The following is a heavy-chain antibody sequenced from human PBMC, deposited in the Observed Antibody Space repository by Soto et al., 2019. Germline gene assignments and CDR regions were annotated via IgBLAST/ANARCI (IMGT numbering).Heavy chain of an antibody. CDR1: GASLNSGSYY. Sequence: PETLSLTCTVSGASLNSGSYYWGWLRQPPGKGLEWVGSIYHSGDTYYNPSLKSRVSISVATAKNQFTLKLSSVSAADTAVYYCPRGGTFDIWGQGTMVTVSS. CDR3: PRGGTFDI. J-gene: IGHJ3*02. D-gene: IGHD3-16*01. CDR2: IYHSGDT. V-gene: IGHV4-39*01.